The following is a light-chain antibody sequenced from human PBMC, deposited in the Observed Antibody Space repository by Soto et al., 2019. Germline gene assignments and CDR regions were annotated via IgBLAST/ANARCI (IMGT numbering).Light chain of an antibody. Sequence: EIVMTQSPATLSVSPWERATLSCRASQSFSSNLAWYQQKPGQAPRLLIYGASTRATGIPARFSGSGSGTEFTLTISSLQSEDFAVYYCQQYNNCHPETFGQGTKVDI. V-gene: IGKV3-15*01. CDR3: QQYNNCHPET. CDR1: QSFSSN. J-gene: IGKJ1*01. CDR2: GAS.